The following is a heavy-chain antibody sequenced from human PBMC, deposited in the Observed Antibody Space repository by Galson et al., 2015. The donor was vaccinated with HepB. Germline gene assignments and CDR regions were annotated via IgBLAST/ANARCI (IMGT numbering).Heavy chain of an antibody. V-gene: IGHV1-24*01. CDR3: ATLGSSTSCYRCFDY. J-gene: IGHJ4*02. CDR2: FDPEDGET. D-gene: IGHD2-2*01. CDR1: GYTLTELS. Sequence: SVKVSCKVSGYTLTELSMHWVRQAPGKGLEWMGGFDPEDGETIYAQKFQGRVTMTEDTSTDTAYMELSSLRSEDTAVYYCATLGSSTSCYRCFDYWGQGTLVTVSS.